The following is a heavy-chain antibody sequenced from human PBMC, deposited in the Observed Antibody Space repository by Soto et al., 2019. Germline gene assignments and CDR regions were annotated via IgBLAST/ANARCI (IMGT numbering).Heavy chain of an antibody. CDR3: AKARYDSSGYYFDY. V-gene: IGHV1-69*13. J-gene: IGHJ4*02. Sequence: SVKVSCKASGGSFSSYAISWVRQAPGQGLEWMGGIIPIFGTANYAQKFQGRVTITADESTSTAYMELSSLRSEDTAVYYCAKARYDSSGYYFDYWGQGALVTVSS. CDR1: GGSFSSYA. D-gene: IGHD3-22*01. CDR2: IIPIFGTA.